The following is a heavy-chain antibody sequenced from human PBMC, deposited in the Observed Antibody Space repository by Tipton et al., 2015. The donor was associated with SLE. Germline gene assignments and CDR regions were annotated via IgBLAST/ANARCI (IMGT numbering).Heavy chain of an antibody. CDR1: DVSISSGSYC. D-gene: IGHD1-20*01. V-gene: IGHV4-61*02. J-gene: IGHJ4*02. CDR3: ARGGHNWNDGFRF. CDR2: MYASGTT. Sequence: TLSLTCTVSDVSISSGSYCWSWIRQPAGKGLEYIGRMYASGTTNYNPSLKSRVSISGDTSKNHFSLELRSVTAADTAVYYCARGGHNWNDGFRFWGQGTLVTVSS.